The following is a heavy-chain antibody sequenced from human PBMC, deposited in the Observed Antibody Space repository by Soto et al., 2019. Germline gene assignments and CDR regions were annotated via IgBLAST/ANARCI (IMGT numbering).Heavy chain of an antibody. Sequence: ASVKVSCKASGYTFTGYYMHWVRQAPGQGLEWMGWINPNSGGTNYAQKFQGRVTMTRDTSISTAYMELSRLRSDDTAVYYCASGPRIVLMVYAIFHYWGQGTLVTVYS. D-gene: IGHD2-8*01. J-gene: IGHJ4*02. CDR2: INPNSGGT. V-gene: IGHV1-2*02. CDR3: ASGPRIVLMVYAIFHY. CDR1: GYTFTGYY.